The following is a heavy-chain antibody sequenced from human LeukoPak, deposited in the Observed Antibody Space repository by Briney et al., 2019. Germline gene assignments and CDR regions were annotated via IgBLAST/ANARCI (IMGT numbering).Heavy chain of an antibody. CDR1: GGSISNYY. Sequence: SETLSLTCTVSGGSISNYYWTWIRQPPGKGLEWIGYIYNSGSTNYRPSLKSRVTISVDTSKNQVSLKLSSVTAADTAVYYCARDPRGDGYNVFFDYWGQGTLVTVSS. CDR2: IYNSGST. V-gene: IGHV4-59*12. CDR3: ARDPRGDGYNVFFDY. D-gene: IGHD5-24*01. J-gene: IGHJ4*02.